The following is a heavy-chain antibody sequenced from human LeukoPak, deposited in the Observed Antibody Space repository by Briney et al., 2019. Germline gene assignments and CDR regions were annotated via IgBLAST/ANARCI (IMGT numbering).Heavy chain of an antibody. D-gene: IGHD6-19*01. CDR3: ARCFRYSSGWYSYPY. Sequence: ASVKVSCKASGYTFTGYYMHWVRQAPGQGLEWMGWINPNSGGTNYAQKFQGRVTMTRDTSISTAYMELSRLRSDDTAVYYCARCFRYSSGWYSYPYWGQGTLVTVSS. V-gene: IGHV1-2*02. J-gene: IGHJ4*02. CDR1: GYTFTGYY. CDR2: INPNSGGT.